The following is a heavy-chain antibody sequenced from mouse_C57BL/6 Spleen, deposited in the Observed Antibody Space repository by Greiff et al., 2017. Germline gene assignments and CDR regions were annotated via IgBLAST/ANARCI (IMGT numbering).Heavy chain of an antibody. CDR2: ISDGGSYT. CDR3: AGVREGYCDV. V-gene: IGHV5-4*03. Sequence: EVKLMESGGGLVKPGGSLKLSCAASGFTFSSSAMSWVRQTPEKRLEGVATISDGGSYTSYPDNVKGRFTISRDRAKNNLYLEMSHLKSEDTAMYYCAGVREGYCDVWGTGTTVTVAS. CDR1: GFTFSSSA. J-gene: IGHJ1*03.